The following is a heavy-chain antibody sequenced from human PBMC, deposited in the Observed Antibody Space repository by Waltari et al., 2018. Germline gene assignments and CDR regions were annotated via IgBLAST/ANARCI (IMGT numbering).Heavy chain of an antibody. J-gene: IGHJ6*02. CDR3: AMVDYYYYGMDV. Sequence: EVQLVESGGGLVKPGGCLRLSCAASGFTFSSYSMNWVRQAPGKGLEWVSSISSSSSYIYYADSVKGRFTISRDNAKNSLYLQMNSLRAEDTAVYYCAMVDYYYYGMDVWGQGTTVTVSS. CDR2: ISSSSSYI. CDR1: GFTFSSYS. V-gene: IGHV3-21*01. D-gene: IGHD2-15*01.